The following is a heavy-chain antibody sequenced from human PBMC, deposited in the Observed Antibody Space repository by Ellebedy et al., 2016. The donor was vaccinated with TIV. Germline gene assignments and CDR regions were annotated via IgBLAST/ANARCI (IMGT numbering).Heavy chain of an antibody. CDR2: INPNSGGT. V-gene: IGHV1-2*02. Sequence: AASVKVSCKASGGTFSSYAISWVRQAPGQGLEWMGWINPNSGGTNYAQKFQGRVTMTRETSISTAYMELSRLRSDATAVYYCARDTLWFGELLEGRGMDVWGQGTTVTVSS. CDR1: GGTFSSYA. D-gene: IGHD3-10*01. J-gene: IGHJ6*02. CDR3: ARDTLWFGELLEGRGMDV.